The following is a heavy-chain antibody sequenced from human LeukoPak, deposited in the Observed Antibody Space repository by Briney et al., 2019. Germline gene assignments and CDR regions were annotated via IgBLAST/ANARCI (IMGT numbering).Heavy chain of an antibody. J-gene: IGHJ4*02. CDR1: GDSVSSNSAA. D-gene: IGHD5/OR15-5a*01. CDR2: TYYRSQWYN. Sequence: SQTLSLTCAISGDSVSSNSAAWNWIRQSPSRGLEWLGRTYYRSQWYNTYALSLKSRITINPDTSKNQFSLQLTSVTPEDTAVYYCARSTERCFDCWGQGSLVTVSS. CDR3: ARSTERCFDC. V-gene: IGHV6-1*01.